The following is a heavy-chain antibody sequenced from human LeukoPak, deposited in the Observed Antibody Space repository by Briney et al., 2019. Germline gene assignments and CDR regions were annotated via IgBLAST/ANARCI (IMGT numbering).Heavy chain of an antibody. CDR1: GFTFSSYS. J-gene: IGHJ4*02. D-gene: IGHD3-22*01. Sequence: GGSLRLSCAASGFTFSSYSMNWVRQAPGKGLEWVSYISSSSSTIYYADSVKGRFTISRDNAENSLFLQMNSLRAEDTAVYYCARATLPYYYDSSGLLDYWGQGTLVTVSS. V-gene: IGHV3-48*01. CDR3: ARATLPYYYDSSGLLDY. CDR2: ISSSSSTI.